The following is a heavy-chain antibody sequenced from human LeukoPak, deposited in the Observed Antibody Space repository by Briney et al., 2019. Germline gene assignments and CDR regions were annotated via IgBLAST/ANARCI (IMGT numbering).Heavy chain of an antibody. CDR3: ARGPYSSNW. J-gene: IGHJ5*01. D-gene: IGHD6-13*01. Sequence: GGSLRLSCAASGFTLTSYEMNWVRLAPGKGLEWISYISRTGNSIYYADSVKGRFTVSRDSAKNSLYPQMNSLRAEDTAVYYCARGPYSSNW. V-gene: IGHV3-48*03. CDR2: ISRTGNSI. CDR1: GFTLTSYE.